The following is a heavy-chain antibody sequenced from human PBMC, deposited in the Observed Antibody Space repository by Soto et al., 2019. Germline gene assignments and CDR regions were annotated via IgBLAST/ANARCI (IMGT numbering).Heavy chain of an antibody. V-gene: IGHV1-69*02. CDR1: GGTFSSYT. J-gene: IGHJ4*02. Sequence: QVQLVQSGAEVKKPGSSVKVSCKASGGTFSSYTISWVRQAPGQGLEWMGRIIPILGIANYAQKFQGRVTITDDKSTSTAYMELSSLRSEDTAVYYCARGGIEGQQLAGSYFDYWGQGTLVTVSS. D-gene: IGHD6-13*01. CDR2: IIPILGIA. CDR3: ARGGIEGQQLAGSYFDY.